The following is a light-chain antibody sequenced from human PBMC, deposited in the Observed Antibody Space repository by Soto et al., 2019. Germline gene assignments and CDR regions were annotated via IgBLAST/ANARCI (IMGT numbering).Light chain of an antibody. CDR1: QSVLYSSNNKNY. Sequence: ILITRSPYPLAVSLVGRATVNGNSSQSVLYSSNNKNYLAWYQQKPGQPPKLLIYWASTRESGVPDRFSGSGSGTDFTLTISSLQAEDVAVYYCQQYYSTPPWTFGQGTKVDIK. CDR3: QQYYSTPPWT. J-gene: IGKJ1*01. V-gene: IGKV4-1*01. CDR2: WAS.